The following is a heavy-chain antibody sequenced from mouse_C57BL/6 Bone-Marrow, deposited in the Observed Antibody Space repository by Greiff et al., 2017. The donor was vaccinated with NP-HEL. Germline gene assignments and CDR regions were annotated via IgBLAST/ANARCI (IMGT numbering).Heavy chain of an antibody. Sequence: QVQLQQPGAELVKPGASVKLSCKASGYTFTSYWMHWVEQRPGRGLEWIGRIDPNSGGTKYNEKFKSKATLTVDKPSSTAYMQLSSLTSEDSAVYYCARGTTVVATPSFAYWGQGTLVTVSA. D-gene: IGHD1-1*01. V-gene: IGHV1-72*01. J-gene: IGHJ3*01. CDR3: ARGTTVVATPSFAY. CDR2: IDPNSGGT. CDR1: GYTFTSYW.